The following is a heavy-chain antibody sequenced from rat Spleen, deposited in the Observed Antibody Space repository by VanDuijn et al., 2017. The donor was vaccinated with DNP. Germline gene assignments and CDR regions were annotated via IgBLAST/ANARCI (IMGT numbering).Heavy chain of an antibody. D-gene: IGHD1-2*01. V-gene: IGHV5-27*01. Sequence: EVQLVESDGGLVQPGRSLKLSCAASGFTFSDNYMAWVRQASTKGLEWVAYISSGGGSIYYRDSVKGRFTISRDNAKSTHYLQMDSLRSEDTATYYCASSYSSYIFDYWGQGVMVTVSS. CDR2: ISSGGGSI. CDR3: ASSYSSYIFDY. J-gene: IGHJ2*01. CDR1: GFTFSDNY.